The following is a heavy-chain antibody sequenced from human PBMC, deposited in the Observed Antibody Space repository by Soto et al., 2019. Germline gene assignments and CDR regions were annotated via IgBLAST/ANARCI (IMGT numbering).Heavy chain of an antibody. CDR2: IASDGREK. CDR1: GWTFSNYG. Sequence: GGSMRLSCEASGWTFSNYGMPVFRQAPCKGLEWVAVIASDGREKKFADSVKGRFTISRDNARDTLSTQMNSLRNEDTALYYFVYHRAVRRPPCSTDYSGPGTLGTRSS. J-gene: IGHJ4*02. V-gene: IGHV3-30*03. D-gene: IGHD2-8*01. CDR3: VYHRAVRRPPCSTDY.